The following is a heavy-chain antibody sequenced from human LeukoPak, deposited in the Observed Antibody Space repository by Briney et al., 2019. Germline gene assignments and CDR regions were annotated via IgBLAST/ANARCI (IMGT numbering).Heavy chain of an antibody. Sequence: SAISGSGGSTYYADSVKGRFTSSRDNSKNTLYLQMNSLRAEDTAVYYCAKGRIAAAGRFDDWGQGTLVTVSS. V-gene: IGHV3-23*01. J-gene: IGHJ4*02. CDR3: AKGRIAAAGRFDD. D-gene: IGHD6-13*01. CDR2: ISGSGGST.